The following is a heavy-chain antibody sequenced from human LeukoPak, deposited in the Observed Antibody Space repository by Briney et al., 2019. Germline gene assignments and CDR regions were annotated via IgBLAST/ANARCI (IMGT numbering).Heavy chain of an antibody. V-gene: IGHV1-69*06. CDR2: IIPIFGTA. Sequence: SVKVSCKASGGTFSSYAISWVRQAPGQGLEWMGGIIPIFGTANYAQKFQGRVTITADKSTSTAYMELSSLRSEDTAVYYCASTYYYDSSDYYHYAAPIDAFDIWGQGTMVTVSS. J-gene: IGHJ3*02. CDR3: ASTYYYDSSDYYHYAAPIDAFDI. D-gene: IGHD3-22*01. CDR1: GGTFSSYA.